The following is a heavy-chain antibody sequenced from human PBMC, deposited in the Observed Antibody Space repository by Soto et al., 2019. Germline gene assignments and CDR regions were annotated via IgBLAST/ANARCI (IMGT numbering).Heavy chain of an antibody. Sequence: ASVKVSCKASGYTFTGYYMHWVRRAPGQGLEWMGWINPNSGGTNYAQKFQGWVTMTRDTSISTAYMELSRLRSDDTAVYYCARDIAAAADYFDYWGQGTLVTVSS. CDR2: INPNSGGT. J-gene: IGHJ4*02. CDR3: ARDIAAAADYFDY. CDR1: GYTFTGYY. V-gene: IGHV1-2*04. D-gene: IGHD6-13*01.